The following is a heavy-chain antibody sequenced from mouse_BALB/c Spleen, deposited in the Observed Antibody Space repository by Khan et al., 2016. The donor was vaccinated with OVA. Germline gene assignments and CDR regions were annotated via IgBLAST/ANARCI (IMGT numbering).Heavy chain of an antibody. Sequence: EVELVESGGDLMKPGGSLKLSCAASGFTFSTYGMSWVRQTPDKRLEWVATINSGGYYTYYPDSVQGRSTISRNNAKNTLHLQMSSLKSEDRDMYCCASHLTGSFAYWGQGTLVTVSA. V-gene: IGHV5-6*01. J-gene: IGHJ3*01. D-gene: IGHD4-1*01. CDR2: INSGGYYT. CDR1: GFTFSTYG. CDR3: ASHLTGSFAY.